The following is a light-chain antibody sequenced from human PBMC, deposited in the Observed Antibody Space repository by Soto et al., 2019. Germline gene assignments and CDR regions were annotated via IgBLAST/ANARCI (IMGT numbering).Light chain of an antibody. Sequence: QSVLTQPASVSGSPGQSITISCTGTSSDVGGYNFVSWYQQHPGKAPKLMIYEVSNRPSGVSNRFSGSKSGNTASLTIFGLQAEDEADYYCSSYTSISIVVFGGGTKLTVL. CDR1: SSDVGGYNF. CDR2: EVS. CDR3: SSYTSISIVV. V-gene: IGLV2-14*01. J-gene: IGLJ2*01.